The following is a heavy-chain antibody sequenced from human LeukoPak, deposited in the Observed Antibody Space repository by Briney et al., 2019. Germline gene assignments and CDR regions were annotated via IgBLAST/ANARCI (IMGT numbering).Heavy chain of an antibody. Sequence: SETLSLTCTVSGGSISSSSYYWGWIRQPPGKGLEWIGSIYYSGSTYYNPSLKSRVTISVDTSKNQFSLKLSSVTVADTAVYYCARQHDYGDYNAFDIWGQGTMVTVSS. J-gene: IGHJ3*02. CDR3: ARQHDYGDYNAFDI. D-gene: IGHD4-17*01. CDR2: IYYSGST. CDR1: GGSISSSSYY. V-gene: IGHV4-39*01.